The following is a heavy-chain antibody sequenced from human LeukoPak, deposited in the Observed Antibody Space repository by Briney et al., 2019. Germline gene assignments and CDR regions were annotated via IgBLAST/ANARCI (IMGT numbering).Heavy chain of an antibody. CDR3: AKEGSSSWYDDMDY. Sequence: PGGSLRLSCAASGFTFSSYAMSWVRQAPGNGLEWVSAISGSGGSTYYADSVKGRFTISRDNSKDTLYLQMNSLRAEDTAVYYCAKEGSSSWYDDMDYWGQGTLVTVSS. J-gene: IGHJ4*02. CDR2: ISGSGGST. V-gene: IGHV3-23*01. CDR1: GFTFSSYA. D-gene: IGHD6-13*01.